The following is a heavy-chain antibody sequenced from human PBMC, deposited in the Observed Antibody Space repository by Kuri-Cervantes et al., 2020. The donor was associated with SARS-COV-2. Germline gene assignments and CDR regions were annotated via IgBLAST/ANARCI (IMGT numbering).Heavy chain of an antibody. V-gene: IGHV3-66*01. CDR1: GFTFSSYW. J-gene: IGHJ2*01. CDR2: IYSGGST. D-gene: IGHD6-19*01. CDR3: AKEAKTVAGWYFDL. Sequence: GGSLRLSCAASGFTFSSYWMSWVRQAPGKGLEWASVIYSGGSTYYADSVKGRFTISRDNSKNTLYLQMNSLRAEDTAVYYCAKEAKTVAGWYFDLWGRGTLVTVSS.